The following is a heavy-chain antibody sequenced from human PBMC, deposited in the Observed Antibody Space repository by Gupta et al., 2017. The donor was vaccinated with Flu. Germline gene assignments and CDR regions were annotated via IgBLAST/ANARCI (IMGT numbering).Heavy chain of an antibody. D-gene: IGHD5-18*01. CDR2: ISGSGGST. Sequence: PGKGLEWVSAISGSGGSTYYADSVKGRFTISRDNSKNKNTLYLQMNSLRAEDTAVYYCAPTPRAIQLWSGFDYWGQGTLVTVSS. CDR3: APTPRAIQLWSGFDY. J-gene: IGHJ4*02. V-gene: IGHV3-23*01.